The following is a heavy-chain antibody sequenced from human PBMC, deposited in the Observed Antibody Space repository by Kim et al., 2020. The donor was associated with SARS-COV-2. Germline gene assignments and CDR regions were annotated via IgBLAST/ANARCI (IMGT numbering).Heavy chain of an antibody. CDR1: GGTFSSYT. D-gene: IGHD1-1*01. J-gene: IGHJ6*02. Sequence: SVKVSCKASGGTFSSYTISWVRQAPGQGLEWMGRIIPILGIANYAQKFQGRVTITADKSTSTAYMELSSLRSEDTAVYYCASAKNSGTGLNYYYYGMDVWGQGTTVTVSS. V-gene: IGHV1-69*02. CDR2: IIPILGIA. CDR3: ASAKNSGTGLNYYYYGMDV.